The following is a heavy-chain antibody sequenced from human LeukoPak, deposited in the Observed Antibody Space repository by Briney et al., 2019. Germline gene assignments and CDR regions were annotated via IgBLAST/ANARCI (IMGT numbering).Heavy chain of an antibody. D-gene: IGHD6-13*01. Sequence: GGSLRLSCAASGFTFSSYAMSWVRQAPGKGLEWVSAIIGSGSTYYAGSVKGRFTISRDNSKNTLLLQMNSLRAEDTAVYYCAKDRAQQLVLDFWGQGTLVTVSS. CDR2: IIGSGST. J-gene: IGHJ4*02. CDR3: AKDRAQQLVLDF. CDR1: GFTFSSYA. V-gene: IGHV3-23*01.